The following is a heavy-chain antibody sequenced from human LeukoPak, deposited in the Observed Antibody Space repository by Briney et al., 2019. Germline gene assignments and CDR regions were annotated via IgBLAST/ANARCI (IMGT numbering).Heavy chain of an antibody. V-gene: IGHV3-15*01. CDR3: TTFLVVPAATENY. CDR1: GFTFSNAW. Sequence: GGSLRLSCAASGFTFSNAWMSWVRQAPGKGLEWVGRIKSKTDGGTTDYAAPVKGRFTISRDDSKNTLYLQMNSLKTEDTAVYYCTTFLVVPAATENYWGQGNLVTVSS. CDR2: IKSKTDGGTT. D-gene: IGHD2-2*01. J-gene: IGHJ4*02.